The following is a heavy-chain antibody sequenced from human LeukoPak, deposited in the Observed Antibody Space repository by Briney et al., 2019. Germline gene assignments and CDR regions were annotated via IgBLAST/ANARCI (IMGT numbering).Heavy chain of an antibody. CDR3: ARGGALDTAMARGDY. CDR1: GYTFTNYG. J-gene: IGHJ4*02. Sequence: RASVKVSCKASGYTFTNYGISWVRQAPGQGLEWMGWISTYNGNTNYAQKLQGRVTMTTDTSTSTAYMELRSLRSDDTAVYYCARGGALDTAMARGDYWGQGTLVTVSS. D-gene: IGHD5-18*01. CDR2: ISTYNGNT. V-gene: IGHV1-18*01.